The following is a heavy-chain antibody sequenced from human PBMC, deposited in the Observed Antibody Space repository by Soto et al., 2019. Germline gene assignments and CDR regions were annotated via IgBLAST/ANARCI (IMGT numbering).Heavy chain of an antibody. Sequence: GGSLRLSCVASGFTFSDYDMSWIRQAPGKGLEWVSYISTGSSYTKYADSAKGRFTISRDDAKNSLFLQLNSLRAEDTAVYYCARVIGEHIVATRFDPWGQGTLVTVSS. V-gene: IGHV3-11*05. CDR1: GFTFSDYD. CDR2: ISTGSSYT. J-gene: IGHJ5*02. D-gene: IGHD5-12*01. CDR3: ARVIGEHIVATRFDP.